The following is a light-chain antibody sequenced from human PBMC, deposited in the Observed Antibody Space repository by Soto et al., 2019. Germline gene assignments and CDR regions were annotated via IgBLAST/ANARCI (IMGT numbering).Light chain of an antibody. CDR3: QQHYSAPWM. Sequence: DIVMTQSPDSLAVSLGERATINCRSSQSVLFTSNNKNYLAWYQQKPGQPPKLLIYWASTRESGVPDRFSGSGSGTDFTLTISSLQAEDVAVYFSQQHYSAPWMFGQGTKGEIK. CDR1: QSVLFTSNNKNY. J-gene: IGKJ1*01. V-gene: IGKV4-1*01. CDR2: WAS.